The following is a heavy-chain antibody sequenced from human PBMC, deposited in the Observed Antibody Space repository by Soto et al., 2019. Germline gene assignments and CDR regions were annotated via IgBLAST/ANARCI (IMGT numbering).Heavy chain of an antibody. J-gene: IGHJ4*02. CDR3: AKDHMIVVVIPEYYFDY. D-gene: IGHD3-22*01. Sequence: EVQLLESGGGLVQPGGSLRLSCAASGFTFSSYAMSWVRQAPGKGLEWVSAISGSGGSTYYADSVKGRFTISRDNSKNTLYLQMNSLRAEDTAVYYCAKDHMIVVVIPEYYFDYWGQGTLVTVSS. CDR2: ISGSGGST. CDR1: GFTFSSYA. V-gene: IGHV3-23*01.